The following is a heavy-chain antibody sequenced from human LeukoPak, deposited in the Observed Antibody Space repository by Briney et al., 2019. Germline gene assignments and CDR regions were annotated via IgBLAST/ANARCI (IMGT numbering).Heavy chain of an antibody. CDR1: GSTFSNYG. J-gene: IGHJ3*02. Sequence: GGSLRLSCAASGSTFSNYGMHWVRQAPGKGLEWVAVISYDGSNKYYADSVKGRFTISRDNSKNTLYLQMNSLRAEDTAVYYCAKEGSDAFDIWGQGTMVTVSS. CDR2: ISYDGSNK. CDR3: AKEGSDAFDI. V-gene: IGHV3-30*18.